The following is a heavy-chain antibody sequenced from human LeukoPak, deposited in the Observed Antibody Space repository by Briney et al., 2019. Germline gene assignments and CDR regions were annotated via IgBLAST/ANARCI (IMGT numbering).Heavy chain of an antibody. J-gene: IGHJ5*02. V-gene: IGHV4-39*07. D-gene: IGHD6-13*01. CDR2: IYYSGST. Sequence: SETLSLTCTVSGGSISSSSCYWGWIRQPPGKGLEWIGSIYYSGSTHYNPSLKSRVTMSIDTSKNQFSLKLSSVTAADTAVYYCARDGSSWYGWFDPWGQGTLVTVSS. CDR3: ARDGSSWYGWFDP. CDR1: GGSISSSSCY.